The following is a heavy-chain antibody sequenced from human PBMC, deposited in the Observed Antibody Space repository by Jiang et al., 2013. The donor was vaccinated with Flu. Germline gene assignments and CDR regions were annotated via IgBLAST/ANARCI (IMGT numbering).Heavy chain of an antibody. Sequence: SGAEVKKPGASVKVSCKASGYTFTSYAMHWVRQAPGQRLEWMGWINAGNGNTKYSQKFQGRVTITRDTSASTAYMELSSLRSEDTAVYYCARGFGAVYGMDVWGQGTTVTVSS. CDR3: ARGFGAVYGMDV. J-gene: IGHJ6*02. CDR1: GYTFTSYA. V-gene: IGHV1-3*01. D-gene: IGHD3-10*01. CDR2: INAGNGNT.